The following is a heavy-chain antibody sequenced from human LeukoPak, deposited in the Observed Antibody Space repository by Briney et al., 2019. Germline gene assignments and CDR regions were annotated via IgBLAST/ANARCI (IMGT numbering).Heavy chain of an antibody. D-gene: IGHD5-18*01. CDR2: ISSSDNTI. CDR1: GFAFSDYS. V-gene: IGHV3-48*02. Sequence: GSLRLSCAASGFAFSDYSMNWVRQAPGKGLEWVSYISSSDNTIHYADSVKGRFTISRDNAKNSLYLEMNSLRDEDTAVYYCARVHRGYSYGRLDYWGQGTLVIVPP. J-gene: IGHJ4*02. CDR3: ARVHRGYSYGRLDY.